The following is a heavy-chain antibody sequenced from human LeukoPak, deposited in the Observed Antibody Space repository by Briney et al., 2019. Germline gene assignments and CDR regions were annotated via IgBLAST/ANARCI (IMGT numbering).Heavy chain of an antibody. V-gene: IGHV3-15*01. CDR2: IKSKTDGGTT. CDR1: GFTFSNAW. D-gene: IGHD1-26*01. J-gene: IGHJ4*02. CDR3: AKGGRFTRGWRGAFDY. Sequence: GGPLRLSYAASGFTFSNAWMSWVGQAPGKGLEWVGRIKSKTDGGTTDYAAPVKGRFTISRDNSNDTLYLQMNSLSAEDTTVYYGAKGGRFTRGWRGAFDYWGQGTLVTVSS.